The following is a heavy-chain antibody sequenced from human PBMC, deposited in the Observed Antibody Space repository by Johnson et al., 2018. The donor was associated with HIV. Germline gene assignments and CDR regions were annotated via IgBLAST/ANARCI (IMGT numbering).Heavy chain of an antibody. CDR1: GFTFSNVW. V-gene: IGHV3-15*01. Sequence: EVQLVESGGGVVQPGGSLRLSCAAFGFTFSNVWMSWVRQVPGKGLEWVGHIKTKTDGGTTDYAAPVKGRFSMSRDDSKNMLYLQMNSLKTEDTAVYYCATSRNRLWSSSGWTNFWAFDIWGQGTMVTVSS. CDR2: IKTKTDGGTT. CDR3: ATSRNRLWSSSGWTNFWAFDI. D-gene: IGHD6-19*01. J-gene: IGHJ3*02.